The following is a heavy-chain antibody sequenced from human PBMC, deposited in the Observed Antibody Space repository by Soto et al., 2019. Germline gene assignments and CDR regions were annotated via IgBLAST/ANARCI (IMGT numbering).Heavy chain of an antibody. Sequence: SETLSLTCIVSGGSVISDTHYWIWIRQPPGKPLEWIGFIYSSGSTNYNPSLKSRVTMSVDTSKNQCSLRLRSVIVADTAVYHCAKFVRSCGGTTCYTRADVWGQGTTVPVSS. CDR2: IYSSGST. J-gene: IGHJ6*02. D-gene: IGHD2-15*01. CDR3: AKFVRSCGGTTCYTRADV. V-gene: IGHV4-61*01. CDR1: GGSVISDTHY.